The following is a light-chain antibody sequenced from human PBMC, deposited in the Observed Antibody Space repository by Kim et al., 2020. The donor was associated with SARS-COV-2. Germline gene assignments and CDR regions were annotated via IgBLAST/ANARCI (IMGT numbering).Light chain of an antibody. Sequence: SELTQPASVSGSPGQSITISCTGTSSDVGGYNYVSWYQQHPGKAPKLMIYDVSKRPSGVSNRFSGSKSGNTASLTISGLQAEDEADYYCSSYTSSSPWVFGGGTQLTVL. J-gene: IGLJ3*02. CDR3: SSYTSSSPWV. V-gene: IGLV2-14*01. CDR1: SSDVGGYNY. CDR2: DVS.